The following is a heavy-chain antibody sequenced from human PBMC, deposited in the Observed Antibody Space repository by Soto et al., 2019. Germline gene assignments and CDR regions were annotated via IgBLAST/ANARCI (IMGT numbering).Heavy chain of an antibody. CDR3: AKDVASYYYMDV. CDR2: ISYDGSNK. V-gene: IGHV3-30*18. Sequence: GGSLRLSCAASGFTFSSYGMHWVRQAPGKGLEWVAVISYDGSNKYYADSVKGRFTISRDNSKNTLYLQMNSLRAEDTAVYYCAKDVASYYYMDVWGKGTTVTVSS. CDR1: GFTFSSYG. J-gene: IGHJ6*03.